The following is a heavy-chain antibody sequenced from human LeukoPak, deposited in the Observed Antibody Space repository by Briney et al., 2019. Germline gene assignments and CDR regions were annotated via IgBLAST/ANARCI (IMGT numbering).Heavy chain of an antibody. V-gene: IGHV1-2*02. J-gene: IGHJ3*02. Sequence: ASVKVSCKPSGYTFTPFYIHWVRQAPGQGLEWRGWITPYSGGTNYAQRFQDRLTMTWDTSIGTANMELSGLKSDDTAVYYCARDRADNFDSSGYYPDGLDIWGQGTMVTVS. CDR1: GYTFTPFY. D-gene: IGHD3-22*01. CDR2: ITPYSGGT. CDR3: ARDRADNFDSSGYYPDGLDI.